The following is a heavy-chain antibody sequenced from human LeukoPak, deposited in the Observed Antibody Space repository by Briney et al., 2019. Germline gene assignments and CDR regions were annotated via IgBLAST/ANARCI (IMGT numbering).Heavy chain of an antibody. CDR3: ARGQYDFWSGFYYYYMDV. CDR2: IIPIFGTA. D-gene: IGHD3-3*01. J-gene: IGHJ6*03. CDR1: GGTFSSYA. Sequence: ASVKVSCKXSGGTFSSYAISWVRQAPGQGLEWMGGIIPIFGTANYAQKFQGRVTITADESTSTAYMELSSLRSEDTAVYYCARGQYDFWSGFYYYYMDVWGKGTTVTVSS. V-gene: IGHV1-69*13.